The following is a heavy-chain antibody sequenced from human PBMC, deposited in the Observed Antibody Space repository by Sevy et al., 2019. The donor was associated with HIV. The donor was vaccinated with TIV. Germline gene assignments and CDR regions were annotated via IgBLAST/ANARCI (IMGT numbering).Heavy chain of an antibody. D-gene: IGHD3-22*01. CDR3: AKEGGGYYYDSSGLFDY. V-gene: IGHV3-23*01. CDR1: GFTASSNY. Sequence: GGSLRLSCAASGFTASSNYMSWVRQAPEKGLEWVSAISGSGYLTYYTDSVKGRFTISRDNSKNTLYLQMNSLRAEDTAVYYCAKEGGGYYYDSSGLFDYWGQGTLVTVSS. J-gene: IGHJ4*02. CDR2: ISGSGYLT.